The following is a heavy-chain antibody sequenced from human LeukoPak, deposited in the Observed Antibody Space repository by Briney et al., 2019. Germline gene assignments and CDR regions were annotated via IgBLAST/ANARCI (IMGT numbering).Heavy chain of an antibody. CDR3: ARGGLVVAAIGAFDI. CDR2: IYSGGST. Sequence: GGSLRLSCVASGFTFDNYIMNWVRQAPGKGLEWVSVIYSGGSTYYTDSVKGRFTISRDNSKNTLYLQMNSLRAEDTAVYYCARGGLVVAAIGAFDIWGQGTMVTVSS. CDR1: GFTFDNYI. V-gene: IGHV3-53*01. J-gene: IGHJ3*02. D-gene: IGHD2-15*01.